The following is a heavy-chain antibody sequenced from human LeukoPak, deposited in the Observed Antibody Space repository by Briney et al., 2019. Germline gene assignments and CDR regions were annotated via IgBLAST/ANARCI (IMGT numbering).Heavy chain of an antibody. Sequence: PGGSLRLSCAASGFTFSSYAMHWVRQAPGKGLEWVAFISYDGSNKYYADSVNGRFTISRDNSKNTLYLQMNSLRAEDTAVYYCGRDVDTAMSPWGKGTLVTVSS. CDR3: GRDVDTAMSP. CDR2: ISYDGSNK. CDR1: GFTFSSYA. D-gene: IGHD5-18*01. V-gene: IGHV3-30*04. J-gene: IGHJ5*02.